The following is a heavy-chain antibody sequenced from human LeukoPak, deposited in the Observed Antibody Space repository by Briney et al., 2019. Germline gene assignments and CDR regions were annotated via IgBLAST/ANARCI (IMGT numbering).Heavy chain of an antibody. V-gene: IGHV3-30*02. D-gene: IGHD1-1*01. CDR3: AKTTGRTHYFDY. CDR1: GFTFSNYW. J-gene: IGHJ4*02. CDR2: IRYDGSNK. Sequence: PGGSLRLSCAASGFTFSNYWMSWVRQAPGKGLEWVAFIRYDGSNKYYADSVKGRFTISRDNSKNTLYLQMNSLRAEDTAVYYCAKTTGRTHYFDYWGQGTLVTVSS.